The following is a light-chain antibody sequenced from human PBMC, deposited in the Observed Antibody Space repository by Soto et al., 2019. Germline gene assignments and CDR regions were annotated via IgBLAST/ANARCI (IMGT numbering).Light chain of an antibody. CDR1: SSDVGRFSF. J-gene: IGLJ1*01. CDR3: SSYTTRSTYV. CDR2: EVT. Sequence: QSALTQPASVSGSPGQSITISCTGTSSDVGRFSFVSWFQQHPGKAPKLLIYEVTKRPSGVSNRFSGSKSGNTASLTISGLQTEDEADYYCSSYTTRSTYVFGTGTKLTVL. V-gene: IGLV2-14*01.